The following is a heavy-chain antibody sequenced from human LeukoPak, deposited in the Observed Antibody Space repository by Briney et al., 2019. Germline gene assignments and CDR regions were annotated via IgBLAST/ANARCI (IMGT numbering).Heavy chain of an antibody. CDR1: GFTFSSYG. D-gene: IGHD6-13*01. V-gene: IGHV3-33*01. J-gene: IGHJ4*02. Sequence: GRSLRLSCAASGFTFSSYGMHWVRQAPGKGLEWVAVIWYDGSNKYYADSVKGRFTISRDNSKNTLYLQMNSLRAEDTAVYYCTRSHSSSWACIDAPDDYWGQGTLVTVSS. CDR2: IWYDGSNK. CDR3: TRSHSSSWACIDAPDDY.